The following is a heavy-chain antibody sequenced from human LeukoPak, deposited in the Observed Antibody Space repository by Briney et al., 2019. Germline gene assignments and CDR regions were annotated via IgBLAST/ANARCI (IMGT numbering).Heavy chain of an antibody. Sequence: KPSETLSLTCTVSGGSISSSSYYWGWIRQPPGKGLEWIGSIYYSGSTYYNPSLKSRVTISVDTSKNQFSLKLSSVTAADTAVYYCARTDGNSFYPYYYMDVWGKGTTVTVSS. V-gene: IGHV4-39*01. CDR1: GGSISSSSYY. J-gene: IGHJ6*03. CDR3: ARTDGNSFYPYYYMDV. CDR2: IYYSGST. D-gene: IGHD3-16*02.